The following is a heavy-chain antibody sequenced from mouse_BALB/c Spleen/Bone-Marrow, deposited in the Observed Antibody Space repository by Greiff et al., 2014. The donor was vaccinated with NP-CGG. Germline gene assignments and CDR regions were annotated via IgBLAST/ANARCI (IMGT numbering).Heavy chain of an antibody. CDR1: GFNIKDTY. CDR3: AAYYYGSSQFAY. J-gene: IGHJ3*01. V-gene: IGHV14-3*02. D-gene: IGHD1-1*01. CDR2: IDPANGNT. Sequence: EVQGVESGTELVKPGASVKLSCIASGFNIKDTYMHWVKQRPEQGLEWIGRIDPANGNTKYDPKFQGKATITADTSSNTAYLQLSSLTSEDTAVYYCAAYYYGSSQFAYWGQGTLVTVSA.